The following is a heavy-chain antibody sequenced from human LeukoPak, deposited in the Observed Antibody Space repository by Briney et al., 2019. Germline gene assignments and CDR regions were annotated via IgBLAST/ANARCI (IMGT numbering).Heavy chain of an antibody. CDR2: ISGSGGST. CDR1: GFTFSSYA. Sequence: PGGSLRLSCAASGFTFSSYAMSWVRQAPGKGLEWVSAISGSGGSTYYADSVKGRFTISRDNSKNALYLQMNSLRAEDTAVYYCAKDSDAGIVPYYFDYWGQGTLVTVSS. J-gene: IGHJ4*02. D-gene: IGHD3-22*01. CDR3: AKDSDAGIVPYYFDY. V-gene: IGHV3-23*01.